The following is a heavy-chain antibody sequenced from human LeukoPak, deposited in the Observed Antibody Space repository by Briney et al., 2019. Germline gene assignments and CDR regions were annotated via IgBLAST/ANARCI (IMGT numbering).Heavy chain of an antibody. Sequence: ASVKVSWKASGYTFTSYGISWVRQAPGQGLEWMGWISAYNGNTNYAQKLQGRVTMTTDTSTSTAYMELRSLRSDDTAVYYCARDVEQQLVRAVDYWGQGTLVTVSS. D-gene: IGHD6-13*01. V-gene: IGHV1-18*01. CDR2: ISAYNGNT. CDR3: ARDVEQQLVRAVDY. CDR1: GYTFTSYG. J-gene: IGHJ4*02.